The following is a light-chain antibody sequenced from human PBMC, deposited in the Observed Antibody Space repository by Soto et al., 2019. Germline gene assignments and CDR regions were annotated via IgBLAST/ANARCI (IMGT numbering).Light chain of an antibody. CDR1: QSVSSN. J-gene: IGKJ1*01. CDR2: GAS. V-gene: IGKV3-15*01. Sequence: EIMMTQSAATLSLSPWERATLSCRASQSVSSNLAWYQQKPGQAPRLLVYGASTRATGIPGRFSGSGSGTEFTLPISSLQSEDFAVYCCQQYYKLPWTCGQGTKVDIK. CDR3: QQYYKLPWT.